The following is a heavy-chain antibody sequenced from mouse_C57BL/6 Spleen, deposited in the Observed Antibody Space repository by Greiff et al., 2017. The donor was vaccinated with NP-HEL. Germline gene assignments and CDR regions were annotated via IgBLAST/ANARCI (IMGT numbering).Heavy chain of an antibody. D-gene: IGHD1-1*01. V-gene: IGHV1-81*01. Sequence: QVQLQQSGAELARPGASVKLSCKASGYTFTSYGISWVKQRTGQGLEWIGEIYPRSGNTYYNEKFTGKATLTEDKSSSTAYMELRILTSEDSSVDFCARTNYCSSYVDYWGQGTTLTVSS. CDR1: GYTFTSYG. CDR3: ARTNYCSSYVDY. CDR2: IYPRSGNT. J-gene: IGHJ2*01.